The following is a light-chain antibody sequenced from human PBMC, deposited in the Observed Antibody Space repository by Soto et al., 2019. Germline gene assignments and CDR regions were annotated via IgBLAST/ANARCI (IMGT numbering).Light chain of an antibody. CDR2: GAS. Sequence: PQSPGTLSLSPGEGATLSCRASQSVTRNYLAWYQQKPGQPPRLLIYGASSRAAGIPDRFSSSGSGTDFSLTISRLQPEDFAVYYCQQYARSPYTFGPGTNVEIK. J-gene: IGKJ2*01. CDR1: QSVTRNY. V-gene: IGKV3-20*01. CDR3: QQYARSPYT.